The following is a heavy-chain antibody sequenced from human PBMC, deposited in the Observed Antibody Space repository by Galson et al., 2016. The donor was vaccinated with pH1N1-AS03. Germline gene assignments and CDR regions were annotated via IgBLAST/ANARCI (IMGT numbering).Heavy chain of an antibody. CDR3: AAPYYDSSDDGGYFDL. CDR2: LYYGGST. V-gene: IGHV4-39*07. Sequence: SETLSLTCTVSGGSSSSSSDYWGWIRQPPGKGLEWIGSLYYGGSTYYNPSLKTRVTISVDTSKNHFSLELNSVTAADTAVYYCAAPYYDSSDDGGYFDLWGRGTLVSVSS. D-gene: IGHD3-22*01. J-gene: IGHJ2*01. CDR1: GGSSSSSSDY.